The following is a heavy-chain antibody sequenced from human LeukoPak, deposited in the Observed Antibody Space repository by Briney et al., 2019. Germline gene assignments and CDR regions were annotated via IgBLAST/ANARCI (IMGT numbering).Heavy chain of an antibody. V-gene: IGHV3-30*02. CDR2: IRFDGGSQ. CDR1: GFIFRGYG. CDR3: ARGPPLFDP. Sequence: GGSLRLSCVASGFIFRGYGMRWVRQAPGKGLEWVAYIRFDGGSQYYADAVKGRFTISRDNAKNSLYLLMNSLRAEDTAVYYCARGPPLFDPWGQGTLVTVSS. J-gene: IGHJ5*02.